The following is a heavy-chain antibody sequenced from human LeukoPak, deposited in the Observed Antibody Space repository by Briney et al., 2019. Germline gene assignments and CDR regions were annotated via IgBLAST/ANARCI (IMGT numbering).Heavy chain of an antibody. J-gene: IGHJ3*02. CDR2: IYYSGST. CDR3: AREARVDRAFDI. D-gene: IGHD3-9*01. V-gene: IGHV4-31*03. Sequence: SQTLSLTCTVSGGSISSDGYYWSWIRQHPGKGLEWIGYIYYSGSTYYNPSLKSRVTISVDTSKNQFSLKLSSVTAADTAVYYCAREARVDRAFDIWGQGTMVTVSS. CDR1: GGSISSDGYY.